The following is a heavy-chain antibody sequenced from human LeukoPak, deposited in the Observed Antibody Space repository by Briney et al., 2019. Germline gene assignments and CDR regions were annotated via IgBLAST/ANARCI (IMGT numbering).Heavy chain of an antibody. V-gene: IGHV3-23*01. CDR3: AKEPYSGSQLLDY. CDR1: GFTFSSHA. CDR2: ISTSGGST. D-gene: IGHD1-26*01. J-gene: IGHJ4*02. Sequence: GGSLRLSCPASGFTFSSHAMSWVRQAPGKGLEWVSAISTSGGSTYYADSVKGRFTISRDNSKNTLYLQMNSLRAEDTAVYYCAKEPYSGSQLLDYWGQGTLVTVSS.